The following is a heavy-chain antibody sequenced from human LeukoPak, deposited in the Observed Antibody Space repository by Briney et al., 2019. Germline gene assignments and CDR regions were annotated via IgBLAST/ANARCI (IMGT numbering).Heavy chain of an antibody. CDR3: ARSGSSGYPYYFDY. D-gene: IGHD3-22*01. V-gene: IGHV1-69*13. CDR2: IIPIFGTA. Sequence: GASVKLSCKASGGTFSSYAISWVRQAPGQGLEWMGGIIPIFGTANYAQKFQGRVTITADESTSTAYMELSSLRSEDTAVYYCARSGSSGYPYYFDYWGQGTLVTVSS. J-gene: IGHJ4*02. CDR1: GGTFSSYA.